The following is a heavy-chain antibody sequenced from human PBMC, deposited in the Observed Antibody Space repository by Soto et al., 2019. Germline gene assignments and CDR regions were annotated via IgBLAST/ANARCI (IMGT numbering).Heavy chain of an antibody. J-gene: IGHJ5*02. CDR1: GLTLSSYA. Sequence: GGSLRLSCAASGLTLSSYAMHWVRQAPGKGLEWVAVLSYDGRNKYYADSVKGRFIISRDNSKNTLYLQMNSLRAEDTAVYYCARDPTGAWQAVKWFDPWGQGTLVTVSS. V-gene: IGHV3-30*04. D-gene: IGHD4-17*01. CDR2: LSYDGRNK. CDR3: ARDPTGAWQAVKWFDP.